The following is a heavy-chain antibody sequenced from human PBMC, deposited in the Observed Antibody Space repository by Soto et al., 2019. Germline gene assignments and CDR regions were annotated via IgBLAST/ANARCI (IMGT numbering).Heavy chain of an antibody. D-gene: IGHD3-9*01. Sequence: SETLSLTCTVSGGSISSYYWSWIRQPPGKGLEWIGYIYYSGSTNYNPSLKSRVTISVDTSKNQFSLKLNSVTAADTAVYYCARGSPVLRYFDWLSLPNYFDYWGQGTLVTVSS. CDR1: GGSISSYY. J-gene: IGHJ4*02. CDR2: IYYSGST. CDR3: ARGSPVLRYFDWLSLPNYFDY. V-gene: IGHV4-59*01.